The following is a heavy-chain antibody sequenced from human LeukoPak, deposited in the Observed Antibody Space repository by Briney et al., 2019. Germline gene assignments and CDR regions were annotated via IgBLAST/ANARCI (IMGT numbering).Heavy chain of an antibody. CDR1: GFTFSSYA. D-gene: IGHD2-2*01. CDR3: AKAQGYCSSTSCSHRWAFDI. V-gene: IGHV3-23*01. CDR2: ISGSGGST. Sequence: GGSLRLSCTASGFTFSSYAMSWVRQAPGKGLEWVSAISGSGGSTYYADSVKGRFTISRDNSKNTLYLQMNSLRAEDTAVYYCAKAQGYCSSTSCSHRWAFDIWGQGTMVTVSS. J-gene: IGHJ3*02.